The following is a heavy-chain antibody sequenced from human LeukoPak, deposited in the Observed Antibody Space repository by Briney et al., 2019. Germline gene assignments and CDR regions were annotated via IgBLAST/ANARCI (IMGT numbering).Heavy chain of an antibody. CDR2: ISYDGSNK. CDR1: GFTFGSYW. V-gene: IGHV3-30*18. J-gene: IGHJ4*02. CDR3: AKDREYYDSSGYSH. Sequence: GGSLRLSCAASGFTFGSYWMSWVRQAPGKGLEWVAVISYDGSNKYYADSVKGRFTISRDNSKNTLYLQMNSLRAEDTAVYYCAKDREYYDSSGYSHWGQGTLVTVSS. D-gene: IGHD3-22*01.